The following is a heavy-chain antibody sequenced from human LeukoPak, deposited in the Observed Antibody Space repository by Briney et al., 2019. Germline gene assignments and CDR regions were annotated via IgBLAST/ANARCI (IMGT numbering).Heavy chain of an antibody. CDR2: IKQDGSEK. D-gene: IGHD3-22*01. J-gene: IGHJ6*03. Sequence: PGGSLRLSCAASGFAFSSYWMSWVRQAPGKGLEWVANIKQDGSEKYYVDSVKGRFTISRDNAKNSLYPQMNSLRAEDTAVYYCAREHDTGYMDVWGKGTTVTVSS. V-gene: IGHV3-7*01. CDR1: GFAFSSYW. CDR3: AREHDTGYMDV.